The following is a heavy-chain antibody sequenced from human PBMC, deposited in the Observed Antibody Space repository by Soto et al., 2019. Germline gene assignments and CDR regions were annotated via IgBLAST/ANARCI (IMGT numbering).Heavy chain of an antibody. CDR2: IYYSGTT. V-gene: IGHV4-39*07. CDR3: ARPLYSYGPMDV. J-gene: IGHJ6*02. CDR1: GGSINTNGYY. D-gene: IGHD5-18*01. Sequence: SEALSLTCTVSGGSINTNGYYWAWIRQPPGKGLEWIGSIYYSGTTYYNSSLKSRVIISSDMSKNQFSLKLSSVTAADTAVYYCARPLYSYGPMDVWGQGTTVT.